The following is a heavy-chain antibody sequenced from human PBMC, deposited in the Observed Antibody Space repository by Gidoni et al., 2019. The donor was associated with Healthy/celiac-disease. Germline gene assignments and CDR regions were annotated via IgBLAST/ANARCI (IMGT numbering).Heavy chain of an antibody. CDR3: ARRVVGTTRAFDI. D-gene: IGHD1-26*01. CDR2: IYYSGST. CDR1: GGSITSSSYY. V-gene: IGHV4-39*01. Sequence: QLQLQESGPGLVKPSETLSLTCTVSGGSITSSSYYWGWIRQPPGKGLEWIGSIYYSGSTYYNPSLKSRVTISVDTSKNQFSLKLSSVTAADTAVYYCARRVVGTTRAFDIWGQGTMVTVSS. J-gene: IGHJ3*02.